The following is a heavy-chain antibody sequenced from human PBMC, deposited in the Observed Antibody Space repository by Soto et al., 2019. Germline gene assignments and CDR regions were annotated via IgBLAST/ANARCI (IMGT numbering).Heavy chain of an antibody. J-gene: IGHJ6*02. V-gene: IGHV1-69*18. Sequence: QVQLVQSGAEVKKPGSSVTVSCKASGGTFSSYAISWVRQAPGQGLEWMGRIIPFIGTANYAQKFQGRVTITADESTSTAYMELTSLRSEDTAVYYCARVVMTTVPASYYYGMDVWDQLTTVTLSS. D-gene: IGHD4-4*01. CDR1: GGTFSSYA. CDR3: ARVVMTTVPASYYYGMDV. CDR2: IIPFIGTA.